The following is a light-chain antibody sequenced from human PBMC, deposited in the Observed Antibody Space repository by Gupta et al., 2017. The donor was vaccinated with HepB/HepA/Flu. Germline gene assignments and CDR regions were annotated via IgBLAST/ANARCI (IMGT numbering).Light chain of an antibody. CDR2: SNN. J-gene: IGLJ2*01. V-gene: IGLV1-44*01. Sequence: QSVLTQPPSASGTPGQRVTISCSGSNSNIGNNPVNWYQQLPGTAPNLLIYSNNQRPSGVPDRVSGSKSGASASLAISGLQSEDEADYYCSAWDDSLNGPVVFGGGTKLTVL. CDR3: SAWDDSLNGPVV. CDR1: NSNIGNNP.